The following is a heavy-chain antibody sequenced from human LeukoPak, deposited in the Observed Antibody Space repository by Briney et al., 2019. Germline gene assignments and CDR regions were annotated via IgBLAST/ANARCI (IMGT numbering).Heavy chain of an antibody. D-gene: IGHD6-13*01. J-gene: IGHJ4*02. CDR3: GRTAEYSSTWYYFDH. V-gene: IGHV6-1*01. CDR2: TYYRSKWYN. Sequence: SQTLSLTCAISASTLSTNSPARNSIRQSPSRGLEWLGRTYYRSKWYNDYAVSVKGRITINPDTSRNQFSLQLNSVTPEDTAVYYCGRTAEYSSTWYYFDHWGQGTLVTVSS. CDR1: ASTLSTNSPA.